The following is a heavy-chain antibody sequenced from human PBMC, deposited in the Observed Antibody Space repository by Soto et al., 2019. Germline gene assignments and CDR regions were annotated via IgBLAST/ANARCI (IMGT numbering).Heavy chain of an antibody. J-gene: IGHJ6*02. Sequence: QMHLVQSGAEVKKPGSSVKVSCKASGGSFTYTLSWVRQAPGQGLEWMGGIIPIFGTTNYAQKFQDRVTITADESTKTAYMELNTLTSGDTAVYYCARLHSHGTYGMDVWGQGTTVTVSS. CDR2: IIPIFGTT. D-gene: IGHD5-18*01. V-gene: IGHV1-69*01. CDR1: GGSFTYT. CDR3: ARLHSHGTYGMDV.